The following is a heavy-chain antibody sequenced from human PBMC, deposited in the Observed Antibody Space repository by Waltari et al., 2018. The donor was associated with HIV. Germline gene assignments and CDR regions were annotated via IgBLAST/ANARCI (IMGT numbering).Heavy chain of an antibody. J-gene: IGHJ5*02. V-gene: IGHV4-59*01. CDR1: GGSISSYY. CDR2: IYYSGNT. D-gene: IGHD6-13*01. CDR3: ARGSSSLIVWFDP. Sequence: QVQLQESGPGLVKPSETLSLTCTVSGGSISSYYWSWIRQPPGKGLEWIGYIYYSGNTNYNPSLKSRVTISVDTSKNQFSLKLNSVTAADTAVYYCARGSSSLIVWFDPWGQGTLVTVSS.